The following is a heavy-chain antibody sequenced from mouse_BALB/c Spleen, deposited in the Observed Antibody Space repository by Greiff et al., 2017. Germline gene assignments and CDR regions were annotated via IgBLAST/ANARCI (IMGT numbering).Heavy chain of an antibody. CDR3: TRTLYYGNGFDY. V-gene: IGHV1-5*01. CDR2: IYPGNSDT. D-gene: IGHD2-1*01. Sequence: EVQRVESGTVLARSGASVKMSCKASGYTFTSYWMHWVKQRPGQGLEWIGAIYPGNSDTSYNQKFKGKAKLTAVTSTSTAYMELSSLTNEDSAVYYCTRTLYYGNGFDYWGQGTTLTVSS. CDR1: GYTFTSYW. J-gene: IGHJ2*01.